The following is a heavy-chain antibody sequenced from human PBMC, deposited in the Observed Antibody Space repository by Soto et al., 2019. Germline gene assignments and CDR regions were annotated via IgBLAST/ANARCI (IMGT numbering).Heavy chain of an antibody. CDR1: GGSISSGGYS. V-gene: IGHV4-30-2*01. CDR2: IYHSGST. Sequence: SETLSLTCAVPGGSISSGGYSWSWIRQPPGKGLEWIGYIYHSGSTYYNPSLKRRVTISVDRSKNQFSLKLSSVTAAATAVYYCARGGYARYGMDVWGQGTTVTVSS. D-gene: IGHD5-12*01. CDR3: ARGGYARYGMDV. J-gene: IGHJ6*02.